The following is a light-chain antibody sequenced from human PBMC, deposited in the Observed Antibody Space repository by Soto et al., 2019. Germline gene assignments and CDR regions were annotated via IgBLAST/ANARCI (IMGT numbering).Light chain of an antibody. CDR3: KQSYSTPPWT. V-gene: IGKV1-39*01. J-gene: IGKJ1*01. Sequence: DIQMTQSPPSLSASVGDRVTITCRARRSISSYLNWYQQKPGKAPKLLIFRISTLQSGVPSRFSGSGSETDFTRIIRSLQPEDFAIYYCKQSYSTPPWTFGQGTKLESK. CDR2: RIS. CDR1: RSISSY.